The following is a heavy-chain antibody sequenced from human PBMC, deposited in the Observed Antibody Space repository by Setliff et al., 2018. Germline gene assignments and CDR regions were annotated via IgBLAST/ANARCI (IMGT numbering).Heavy chain of an antibody. Sequence: VASVKVSCKSSGYIFSDYGITWVRQAPGQGIEWMGWANNNNFNTNYAQKFQGRVTMTIDTSTDTVYMELRSLKSDDTALYYCARINFYVSSGYYYAPDYWGQGTLVTVSS. CDR2: ANNNNFNT. CDR1: GYIFSDYG. J-gene: IGHJ4*02. V-gene: IGHV1-18*01. D-gene: IGHD3-22*01. CDR3: ARINFYVSSGYYYAPDY.